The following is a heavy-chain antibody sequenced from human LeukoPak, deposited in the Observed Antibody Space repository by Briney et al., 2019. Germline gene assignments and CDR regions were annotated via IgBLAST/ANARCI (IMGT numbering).Heavy chain of an antibody. CDR2: IYPGDSDT. CDR3: ARRRGSGSYYNVYFDY. V-gene: IGHV5-51*01. CDR1: GYSFTSYW. D-gene: IGHD3-10*01. Sequence: PGESLKISCKGSGYSFTSYWIGWVRQMPGKGLEWMGIIYPGDSDTRYSPSFQGQVTISADKSISTAYLQWSSLKASDTAMYYCARRRGSGSYYNVYFDYWGQGTLVTVSS. J-gene: IGHJ4*02.